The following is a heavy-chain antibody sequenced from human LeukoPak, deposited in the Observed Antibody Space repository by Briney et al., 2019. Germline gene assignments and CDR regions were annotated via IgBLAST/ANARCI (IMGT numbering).Heavy chain of an antibody. CDR3: ASSIVVVPAATIDEI. D-gene: IGHD2-2*01. V-gene: IGHV3-48*03. Sequence: GGSLRLSCAASGFTFSSYEMNWVRQAPGKGLEWVSYISSSGSTIYYADSVKGRFTISRDNAKNSLYLQMNSLRAEDTAVYYCASSIVVVPAATIDEIRGQGTLVTVSS. J-gene: IGHJ4*02. CDR2: ISSSGSTI. CDR1: GFTFSSYE.